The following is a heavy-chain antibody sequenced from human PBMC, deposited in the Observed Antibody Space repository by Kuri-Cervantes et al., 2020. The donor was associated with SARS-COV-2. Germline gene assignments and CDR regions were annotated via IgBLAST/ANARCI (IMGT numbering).Heavy chain of an antibody. Sequence: GGSLRLSCAASGFTVSSNYMSWVRQAPGKGLEWVSVIYSGGSTYYADSVKGRFTISRDNSKNTLYLQMNSLRAEDTAVYYCARDLRLGNSLDYWGQGTLVTVSS. D-gene: IGHD7-27*01. CDR3: ARDLRLGNSLDY. V-gene: IGHV3-66*02. CDR2: IYSGGST. J-gene: IGHJ4*02. CDR1: GFTVSSNY.